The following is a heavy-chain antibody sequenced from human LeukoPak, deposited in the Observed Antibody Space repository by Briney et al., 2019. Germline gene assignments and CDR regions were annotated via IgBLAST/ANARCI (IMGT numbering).Heavy chain of an antibody. J-gene: IGHJ3*02. CDR2: IRFDGRNK. CDR3: ARDPYSSGWYQGRAFDI. CDR1: GFTFNNYG. D-gene: IGHD6-19*01. V-gene: IGHV3-30*02. Sequence: GGSLRLSCAASGFTFNNYGMHWVRQAPGKGLEWVTFIRFDGRNKYYADSVKGRFTISRDNSKNTLNLQMNSLRAEDTAVYYCARDPYSSGWYQGRAFDIWGQGTMVIVSS.